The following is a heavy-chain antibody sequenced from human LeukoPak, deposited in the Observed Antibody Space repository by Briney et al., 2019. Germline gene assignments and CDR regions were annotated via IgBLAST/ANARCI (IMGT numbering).Heavy chain of an antibody. Sequence: ASVKVSCKASGFPFTSYAIHWVRQAPGQGLEWMGWISAYNGNTNYAQKLQGRVTMTTDTSTSTAYMELRSLRSDDTAVYYCARAPLGVGNPFDYWGQGTLVTVSS. CDR1: GFPFTSYA. D-gene: IGHD3-3*01. J-gene: IGHJ4*02. CDR2: ISAYNGNT. V-gene: IGHV1-18*01. CDR3: ARAPLGVGNPFDY.